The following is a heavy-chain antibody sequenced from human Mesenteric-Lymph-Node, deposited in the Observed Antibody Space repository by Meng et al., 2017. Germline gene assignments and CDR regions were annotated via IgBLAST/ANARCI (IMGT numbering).Heavy chain of an antibody. Sequence: ASVKVSCKASGYTFTNYRIDWVRQAPGQGLEWMGWINPNSGGTNYAQKFQGRVTMTRDTSISTAYMELSRLRSDDTAVYYCARASSWSVPPDYWGQGTLVTGSS. V-gene: IGHV1-2*02. CDR1: GYTFTNYR. CDR3: ARASSWSVPPDY. CDR2: INPNSGGT. J-gene: IGHJ4*02. D-gene: IGHD6-13*01.